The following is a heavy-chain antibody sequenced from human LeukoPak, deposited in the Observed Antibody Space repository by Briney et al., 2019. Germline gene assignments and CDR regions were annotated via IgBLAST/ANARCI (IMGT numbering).Heavy chain of an antibody. J-gene: IGHJ4*02. CDR1: GYSISSGYY. V-gene: IGHV4-38-2*02. D-gene: IGHD6-19*01. CDR2: IGRSGTT. Sequence: PSETLSLTCTVSGYSISSGYYWGWIRQPPGKGLEWIGSIGRSGTTYYSPSLKRRVTISMDMSKNQFSLKLSSVTAADTAVYYCARGDIAVADPSPDVWGQGTLVTVSS. CDR3: ARGDIAVADPSPDV.